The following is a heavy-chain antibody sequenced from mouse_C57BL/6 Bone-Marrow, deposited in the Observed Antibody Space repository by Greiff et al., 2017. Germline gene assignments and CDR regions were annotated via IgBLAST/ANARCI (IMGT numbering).Heavy chain of an antibody. J-gene: IGHJ2*01. CDR3: ARSPTTVVNVDY. CDR1: GYSFTDYN. CDR2: INPNYGTT. V-gene: IGHV1-39*01. D-gene: IGHD1-1*01. Sequence: VHVKQSGPELVKPGASVKISCKASGYSFTDYNMNWVKQSNGKSLEWIGVINPNYGTTSYNQKFKGKATLTVDQSSSTAYMQLNSLTSEDSAVYYGARSPTTVVNVDYWGQGTTLTVSS.